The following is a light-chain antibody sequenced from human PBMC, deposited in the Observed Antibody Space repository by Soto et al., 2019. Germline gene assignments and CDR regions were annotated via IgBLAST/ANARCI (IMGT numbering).Light chain of an antibody. CDR2: WAS. CDR1: QSLLYNGKSY. V-gene: IGKV4-1*01. Sequence: DIVMTQSPDSLAVSLGERATMNCKSSQSLLYNGKSYLAWYQQKAGQPPKLLIYWASSRESGVPDRFTGSGSGTDFTLTISSLQTEDAAVYYCQHYYNTPLTFGGGTKVDTK. J-gene: IGKJ4*01. CDR3: QHYYNTPLT.